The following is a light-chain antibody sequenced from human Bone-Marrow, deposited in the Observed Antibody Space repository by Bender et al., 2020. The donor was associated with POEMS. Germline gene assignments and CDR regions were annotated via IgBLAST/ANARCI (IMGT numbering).Light chain of an antibody. CDR3: CSSAGNAYV. CDR2: GYN. Sequence: QSALTQPRSVSGSPGQSVTISCTGSSSNTGSGYDINWYQHLPGTAPKLLIYGYNNRPSGVPDRFSGSKSGNTASLTISGLQADDEADYYCCSSAGNAYVFGTGTKVTVL. CDR1: SSNTGSGYD. V-gene: IGLV1-40*01. J-gene: IGLJ1*01.